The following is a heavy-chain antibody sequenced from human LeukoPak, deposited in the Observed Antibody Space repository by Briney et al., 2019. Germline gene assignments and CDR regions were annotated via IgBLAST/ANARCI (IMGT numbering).Heavy chain of an antibody. CDR2: ISGSGGST. CDR1: GLTFSSYA. CDR3: AKTVNTAMVPFDY. D-gene: IGHD5-18*01. V-gene: IGHV3-23*01. Sequence: PGGSLRLSCAASGLTFSSYAMSWVRQAPAKGLEGVSAISGSGGSTYYADSVKGRFTISRDNSKNTLYLQMNSLRAEDTAVYYCAKTVNTAMVPFDYWGQGTLVTVSS. J-gene: IGHJ4*02.